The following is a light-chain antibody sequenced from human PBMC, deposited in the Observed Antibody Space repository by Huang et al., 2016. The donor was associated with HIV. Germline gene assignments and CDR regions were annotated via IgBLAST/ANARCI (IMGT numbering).Light chain of an antibody. CDR2: DAS. CDR3: QQYNNLPYT. J-gene: IGKJ2*01. Sequence: DIQMTQSPSSLSASVGDRVTNTCQASQDITNFLNWYQEKPGKAPKLLIYDASNLETGVPSKFSGGGSGTYFTLTISSLQPEDFATYYCQQYNNLPYTFGQGTKLEIK. CDR1: QDITNF. V-gene: IGKV1-33*01.